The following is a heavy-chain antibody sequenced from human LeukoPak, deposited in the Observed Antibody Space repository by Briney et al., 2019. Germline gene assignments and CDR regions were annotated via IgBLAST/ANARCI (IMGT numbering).Heavy chain of an antibody. D-gene: IGHD3-10*01. CDR2: ICPDDSDT. CDR1: GDNFNTYW. V-gene: IGHV5-51*01. CDR3: ASLDYYGSNR. Sequence: GESLQISCKDSGDNFNTYWIAWVRQLPGRGLEWMGVICPDDSDTRYSPSFQGQVTISADKSIRTAYLQWSSLKASDTATYFCASLDYYGSNRWGQGTLVTVSS. J-gene: IGHJ4*02.